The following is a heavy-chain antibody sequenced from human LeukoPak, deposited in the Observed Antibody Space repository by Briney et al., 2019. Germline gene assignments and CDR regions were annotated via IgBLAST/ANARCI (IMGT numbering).Heavy chain of an antibody. J-gene: IGHJ4*02. Sequence: GGSLRLSCAASRFTFDDYAMHWVRQAPGKGLEWVSGISWNSGRIVYADAVKGRFTISRDNAKNSLYLQMNSLRAEDTAFYYCAKGAVAVTESTIDYWGQGTLVTVSS. V-gene: IGHV3-9*01. CDR3: AKGAVAVTESTIDY. CDR1: RFTFDDYA. D-gene: IGHD6-19*01. CDR2: ISWNSGRI.